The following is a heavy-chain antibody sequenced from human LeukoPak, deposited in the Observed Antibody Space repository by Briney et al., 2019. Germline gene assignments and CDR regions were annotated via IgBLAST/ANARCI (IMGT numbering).Heavy chain of an antibody. Sequence: GGSLRLSCAASGFTVSSNYMSWVRQAPGKGLEWVSVIYSGGSTYYADSVKGRFTISRDNSKNTLYLQMNSLRAKDTAVYYCARGQSVTTLDYWGQGTLVTVSS. J-gene: IGHJ4*02. D-gene: IGHD4-17*01. CDR1: GFTVSSNY. CDR2: IYSGGST. CDR3: ARGQSVTTLDY. V-gene: IGHV3-66*01.